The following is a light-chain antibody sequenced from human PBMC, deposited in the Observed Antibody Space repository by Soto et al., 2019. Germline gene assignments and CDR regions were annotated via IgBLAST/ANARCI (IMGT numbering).Light chain of an antibody. CDR3: CSYTSSSTHV. CDR2: DVN. Sequence: QSALTQPASVSGSPGQSITISCTGTSSDVGGYNFVSWYQQHPGKVPKLMIFDVNRRPSGGSDRFSGSKSGNTASLTISGLQAEDEGDYYCCSYTSSSTHVFGSGTKVTVL. J-gene: IGLJ1*01. V-gene: IGLV2-14*03. CDR1: SSDVGGYNF.